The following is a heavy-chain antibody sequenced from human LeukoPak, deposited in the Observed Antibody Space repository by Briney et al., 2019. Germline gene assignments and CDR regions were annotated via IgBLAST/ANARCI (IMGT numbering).Heavy chain of an antibody. D-gene: IGHD3-22*01. CDR3: ARSYDSSGPFDY. Sequence: ASVKVSCTASGYTFTSYGISCVRQAPGRGLEWMGWISAYNGNTNYAQKLQGRVTMTTDTSTSIAYMELRSLRSDDTAVYYCARSYDSSGPFDYWGQGTLVTVSS. CDR1: GYTFTSYG. J-gene: IGHJ4*02. CDR2: ISAYNGNT. V-gene: IGHV1-18*01.